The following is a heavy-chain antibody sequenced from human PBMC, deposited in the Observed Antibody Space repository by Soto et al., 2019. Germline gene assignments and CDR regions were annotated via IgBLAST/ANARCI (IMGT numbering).Heavy chain of an antibody. V-gene: IGHV4-34*01. Sequence: KPSETLSLTCAVYGGSFSGYYWSWIRQPPGKGLEWIGEINHSGSTNYNPSLKSRVTISVDTSKNQFSLKLSSVTAADTAVYYCARGRRVYSNYVISTYNWFDPWGQGTLVTVSS. CDR1: GGSFSGYY. CDR2: INHSGST. CDR3: ARGRRVYSNYVISTYNWFDP. D-gene: IGHD4-4*01. J-gene: IGHJ5*02.